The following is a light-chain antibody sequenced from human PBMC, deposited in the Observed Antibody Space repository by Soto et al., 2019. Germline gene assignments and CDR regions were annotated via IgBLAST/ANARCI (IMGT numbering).Light chain of an antibody. V-gene: IGKV3-20*01. CDR3: QKYGSSPST. CDR2: GAS. J-gene: IGKJ1*01. CDR1: QSVSSSY. Sequence: EIVLTQSPGTLSLSPGERATLSCRASQSVSSSYLAWYQQKPGQAPRLLIYGASSRATGIPDRFSGSGSETDFTLTIISLEPEDFAVYYCQKYGSSPSTFGQGTKVAIK.